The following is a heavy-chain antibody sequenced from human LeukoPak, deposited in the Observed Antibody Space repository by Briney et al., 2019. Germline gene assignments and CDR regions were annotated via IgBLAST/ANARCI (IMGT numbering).Heavy chain of an antibody. D-gene: IGHD2-15*01. CDR1: GFTFSSYA. CDR2: ISGSGGCT. J-gene: IGHJ5*02. V-gene: IGHV3-23*01. Sequence: GSLRLSCAASGFTFSSYAMSWVRQAPGKGLEWVSAISGSGGCTYYADSVKGRFTISRDNSKNTLYLQMNSLRAEDTAVYYCAKADIVVVVAAGWFDPWGQGTLVTVSS. CDR3: AKADIVVVVAAGWFDP.